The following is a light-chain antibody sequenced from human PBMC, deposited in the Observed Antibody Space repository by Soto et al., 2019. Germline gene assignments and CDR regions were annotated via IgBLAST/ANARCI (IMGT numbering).Light chain of an antibody. J-gene: IGKJ5*01. CDR2: AAS. CDR1: QSISSY. Sequence: DIQLTQSPSFLSASVGDRVTITCRASQSISSYLAWYQQKPGKAPKLLIYAASTLQSGVPSRFSGSGSGTEFTLTISSLQPEDFATYYCQHLDSYSTFGQGTRLEMK. V-gene: IGKV1-9*01. CDR3: QHLDSYST.